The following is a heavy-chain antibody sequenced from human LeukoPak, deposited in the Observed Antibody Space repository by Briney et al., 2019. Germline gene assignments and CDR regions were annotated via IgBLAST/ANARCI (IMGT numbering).Heavy chain of an antibody. CDR2: INTSGSP. J-gene: IGHJ4*02. Sequence: SEALCLTCTVSGGSINNYYWSWIRQPPGKVLEWIGRINTSGSPNYNPSLKSRVTISVDTSKNQFSLKLSSVTAADTAVYYCASGRAGPGDRPPGGWGQGTLVTVSS. CDR1: GGSINNYY. CDR3: ASGRAGPGDRPPGG. V-gene: IGHV4-4*08. D-gene: IGHD3-16*01.